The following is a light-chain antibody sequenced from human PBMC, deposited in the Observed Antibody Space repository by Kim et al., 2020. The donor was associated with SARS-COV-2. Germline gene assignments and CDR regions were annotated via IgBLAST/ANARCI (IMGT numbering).Light chain of an antibody. V-gene: IGLV3-21*01. CDR3: QVWESSSDHVV. CDR2: FDT. CDR1: NIESKR. J-gene: IGLJ1*01. Sequence: SYELTQPPSVSVAPGKTAKIICGGNNIESKRVHWYQQKPGQAPVLVISFDTDRPSGIPERISGSNSGNMATLTITRVEAGDEADYYCQVWESSSDHVVFG.